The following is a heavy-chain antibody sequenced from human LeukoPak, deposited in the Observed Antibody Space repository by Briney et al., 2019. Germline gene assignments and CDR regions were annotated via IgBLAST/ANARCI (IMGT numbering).Heavy chain of an antibody. CDR2: ISYDGSDQ. CDR1: GLTFSSSV. D-gene: IGHD3-10*01. V-gene: IGHV3-30*03. J-gene: IGHJ4*02. Sequence: GGSLRLSCAASGLTFSSSVMHWVRQAPGKGLEWVAVISYDGSDQHYADSVKGRFTISRDNSKNTLYLQMNSLRAEDTAVYYCARGATYYSGSASYYHAYWGQGTLVTVSS. CDR3: ARGATYYSGSASYYHAY.